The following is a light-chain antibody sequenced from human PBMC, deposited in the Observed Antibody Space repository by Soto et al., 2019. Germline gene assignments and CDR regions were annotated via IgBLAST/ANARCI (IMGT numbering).Light chain of an antibody. J-gene: IGKJ4*01. CDR3: QKYNSAPLT. V-gene: IGKV1-27*01. CDR1: QGISSY. CDR2: AAS. Sequence: IRMTQSPSSFSASTGDRVTITCRASQGISSYLAWYQQKPGKAPNLLIYAASTLQSGVPSRFSGSGSGTDFTLTISSLQPEDVATYYCQKYNSAPLTFGGGTKVDIK.